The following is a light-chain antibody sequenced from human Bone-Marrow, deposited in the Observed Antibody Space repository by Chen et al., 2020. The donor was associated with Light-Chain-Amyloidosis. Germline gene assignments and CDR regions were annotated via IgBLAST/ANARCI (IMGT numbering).Light chain of an antibody. CDR2: AAS. CDR3: QQSYSTLMYT. Sequence: DIEMTQSPSSLSASVGDRVTITCRASQDITSYLNWYQQQPGKAPKLLIYAASNLQSGVPSRFSGSGSGTDFTLTISSLQPDDFATYYCQQSYSTLMYTFGQGTKLEIK. V-gene: IGKV1-39*01. J-gene: IGKJ2*01. CDR1: QDITSY.